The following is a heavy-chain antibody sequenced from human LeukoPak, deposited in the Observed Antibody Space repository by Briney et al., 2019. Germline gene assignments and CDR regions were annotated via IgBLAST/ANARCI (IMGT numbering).Heavy chain of an antibody. Sequence: KPSETLSLTCTVSGGSISSYYWSWIRQPPGKGLEWIGYIYYSGSTNYNPSLKSRVTISVDTSKNQFSLKLSSVTAADTAVYYCAREGTAGYYYYYYYYMDVWGKGTTVTVSS. CDR2: IYYSGST. CDR3: AREGTAGYYYYYYYYMDV. CDR1: GGSISSYY. D-gene: IGHD1-1*01. V-gene: IGHV4-59*01. J-gene: IGHJ6*03.